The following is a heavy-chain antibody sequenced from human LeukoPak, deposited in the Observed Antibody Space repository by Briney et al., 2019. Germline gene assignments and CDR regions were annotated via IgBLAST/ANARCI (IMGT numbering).Heavy chain of an antibody. D-gene: IGHD2-21*01. CDR2: IYTSGST. J-gene: IGHJ4*02. V-gene: IGHV4-61*02. CDR1: GGSIRSGSYY. Sequence: PSETLSLTCTVSGGSIRSGSYYWSWIRRPAGKGLEWIGRIYTSGSTNYNPSLKSRVTISLDTSKNHFSLNLRSMQASDTAVYYCARAFCVGECFVLHIFFDSWGQGTLVTVSS. CDR3: ARAFCVGECFVLHIFFDS.